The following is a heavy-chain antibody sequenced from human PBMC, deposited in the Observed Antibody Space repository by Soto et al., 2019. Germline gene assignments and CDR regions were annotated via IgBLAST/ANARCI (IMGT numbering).Heavy chain of an antibody. D-gene: IGHD6-6*01. Sequence: EVQLVESGGGLVQPGGSLRLSCAASGFSFNRFWMNWVRQAPGKGLEWVATIKGDGSEKQYVDAVKGRFTVSRDNAKNVVYLQMDSLRAEDTDLYYCARERAPRLSEHWGQGTPVTVSA. J-gene: IGHJ4*02. CDR1: GFSFNRFW. V-gene: IGHV3-7*03. CDR2: IKGDGSEK. CDR3: ARERAPRLSEH.